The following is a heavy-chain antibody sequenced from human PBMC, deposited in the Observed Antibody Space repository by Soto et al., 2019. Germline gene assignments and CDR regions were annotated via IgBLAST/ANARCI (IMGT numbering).Heavy chain of an antibody. CDR3: ARVLPGIAAAYDGFAV. J-gene: IGHJ3*01. CDR1: GDSVISATYY. V-gene: IGHV4-61*01. Sequence: SEALSLTCTGSGDSVISATYYWSWIRQPPGKGLEWIGYIYYDGGTTYNSSLKSRVTISIDTSRSQLSLQLTSATPADTAVYYCARVLPGIAAAYDGFAVWGQGTIVPVSS. CDR2: IYYDGGT. D-gene: IGHD6-13*01.